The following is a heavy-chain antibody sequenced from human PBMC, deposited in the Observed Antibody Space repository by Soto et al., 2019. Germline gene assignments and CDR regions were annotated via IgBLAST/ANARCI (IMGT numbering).Heavy chain of an antibody. J-gene: IGHJ4*02. CDR2: INPNSGGT. Sequence: ASVKVSCKASGYTFTVYYMHWLRQAPGQGLEWMGWINPNSGGTNYAQKFQGWVTMTRDTSISTAYMELSRLRSDDTAVYYCARQYSSSWFQPPLDYWGQGTLVTVSS. CDR1: GYTFTVYY. V-gene: IGHV1-2*04. CDR3: ARQYSSSWFQPPLDY. D-gene: IGHD6-13*01.